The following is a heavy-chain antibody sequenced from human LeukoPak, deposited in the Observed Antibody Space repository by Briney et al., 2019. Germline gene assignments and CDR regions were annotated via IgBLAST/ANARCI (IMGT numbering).Heavy chain of an antibody. CDR2: IIPILGIA. V-gene: IGHV1-69*04. CDR1: GGTFSSYA. Sequence: ASVKVSCKASGGTFSSYAISWVRQAPGQGLAWMGRIIPILGIANYAQKFQGRVTITADKSTSTAYMELSSLRSEDTAVYYCARDIYYDSSGYFPFDPWGQGTLVTVSS. D-gene: IGHD3-22*01. CDR3: ARDIYYDSSGYFPFDP. J-gene: IGHJ5*02.